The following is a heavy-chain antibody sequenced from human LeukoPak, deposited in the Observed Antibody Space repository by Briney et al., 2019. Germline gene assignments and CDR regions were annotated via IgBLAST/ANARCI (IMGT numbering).Heavy chain of an antibody. V-gene: IGHV7-4-1*01. CDR2: INTNTRNP. D-gene: IGHD3-9*01. J-gene: IGHJ3*02. Sequence: ASVKVSCKASGYIFTTYAMNWVRQAPGQGLEWMGWINTNTRNPTCAQDFTGQIVFSLDTSVSTAYLQIDNLKPEDTAVYYCARGGFDSRWACDIWGQGTKVTVSS. CDR1: GYIFTTYA. CDR3: ARGGFDSRWACDI.